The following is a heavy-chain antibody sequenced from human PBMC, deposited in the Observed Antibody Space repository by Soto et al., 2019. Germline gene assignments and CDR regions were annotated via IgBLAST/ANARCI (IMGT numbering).Heavy chain of an antibody. CDR3: ARAPLAGGSFDY. Sequence: VGSLRLSCAASGFTVSSNYMSWVRHAPGKGLEWVSVIYGGGSTYYADSVKGRFTISRDNSKNTLYLQMNSLRAEDTAVYYCARAPLAGGSFDYWGQGTLVTVSS. J-gene: IGHJ4*02. V-gene: IGHV3-53*01. CDR1: GFTVSSNY. D-gene: IGHD2-8*02. CDR2: IYGGGST.